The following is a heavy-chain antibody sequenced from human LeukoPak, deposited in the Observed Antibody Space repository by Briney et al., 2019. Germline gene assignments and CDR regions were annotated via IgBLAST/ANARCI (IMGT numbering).Heavy chain of an antibody. V-gene: IGHV1-69*04. CDR2: IIPILGIA. Sequence: GASVKVSCKASGGTFSSYAISWVRQAPGQGLEWMGRIIPILGIANYAQKFQGRVTITADKSTSTAYMELSSLRSEDTAVYYCARSSSVVVPAALDYWGQGTLVTVSS. CDR1: GGTFSSYA. D-gene: IGHD2-2*01. CDR3: ARSSSVVVPAALDY. J-gene: IGHJ4*02.